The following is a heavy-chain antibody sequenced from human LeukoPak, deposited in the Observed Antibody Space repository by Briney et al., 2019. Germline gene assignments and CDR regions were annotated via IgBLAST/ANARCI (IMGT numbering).Heavy chain of an antibody. Sequence: GGSLRLSCAASGFSFSSYWMHWVRHAPGKGLVWVSRIKSDGKTNYADSVKDCFIISRDNAKNTVSLQMNSLRAEDTGVYYCARAPSEIGGYYPEYFRHWGQGTLVTVSS. J-gene: IGHJ1*01. CDR2: IKSDGKT. CDR1: GFSFSSYW. CDR3: ARAPSEIGGYYPEYFRH. D-gene: IGHD3-22*01. V-gene: IGHV3-74*01.